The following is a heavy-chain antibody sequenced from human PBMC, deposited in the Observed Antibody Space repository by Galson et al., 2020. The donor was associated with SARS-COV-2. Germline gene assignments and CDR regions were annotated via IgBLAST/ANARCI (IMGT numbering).Heavy chain of an antibody. CDR1: GFTFDEYT. Sequence: GGSLRLSCAASGFTFDEYTMHWVCQPPGKGLEWVSLISWEGAITYYAPSVKGRFTMSRDNSRNSLYLQMSSLKTEDTALYYCARGASGHNFDFWGQGTPVTVSS. CDR3: ARGASGHNFDF. V-gene: IGHV3-43*01. CDR2: ISWEGAIT. J-gene: IGHJ4*02.